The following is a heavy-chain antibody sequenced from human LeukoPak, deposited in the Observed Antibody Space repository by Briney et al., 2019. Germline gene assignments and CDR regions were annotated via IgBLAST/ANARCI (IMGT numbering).Heavy chain of an antibody. CDR1: GYTFTGYY. CDR3: ARDPPTGIVGATYDY. D-gene: IGHD1-26*01. CDR2: INPNSGGT. Sequence: GASVKVSCKASGYTFTGYYMYWVRQAPGQGLEWMGRINPNSGGTNYAQKFQGRVTMTRDTSISTAYMELSRLRSDDTAVYYCARDPPTGIVGATYDYWGQGTLVTISP. J-gene: IGHJ4*02. V-gene: IGHV1-2*06.